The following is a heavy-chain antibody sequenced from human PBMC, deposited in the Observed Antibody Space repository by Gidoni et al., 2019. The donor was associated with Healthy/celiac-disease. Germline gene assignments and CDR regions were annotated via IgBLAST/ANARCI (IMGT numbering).Heavy chain of an antibody. V-gene: IGHV4-34*01. D-gene: IGHD1-20*01. CDR3: APIYITGTTRPRNYYMDV. J-gene: IGHJ6*03. Sequence: QVQLQQWGAGLLKPSETLSLTCAVYGGSFSGYYWSWIRQPPGKGLEWSGEINHSGSTNYNPSLKSRVTISVDTSKNQFSLKLSSVTAADTAVYYCAPIYITGTTRPRNYYMDVWGKGTTVTVSS. CDR2: INHSGST. CDR1: GGSFSGYY.